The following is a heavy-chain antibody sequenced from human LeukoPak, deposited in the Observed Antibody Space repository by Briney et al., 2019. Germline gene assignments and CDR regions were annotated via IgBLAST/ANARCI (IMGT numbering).Heavy chain of an antibody. J-gene: IGHJ6*04. Sequence: SETLSLTCTVSGGSISSSSYYWGWIRQPPGKGLEWIGSIYYSGSTYYNPSLKSRVTISVDTSKNQFSLKLSSVTAADTAVYDCARGGSYLSHVWGKGTTVTVSS. CDR3: ARGGSYLSHV. D-gene: IGHD1-26*01. CDR1: GGSISSSSYY. CDR2: IYYSGST. V-gene: IGHV4-39*07.